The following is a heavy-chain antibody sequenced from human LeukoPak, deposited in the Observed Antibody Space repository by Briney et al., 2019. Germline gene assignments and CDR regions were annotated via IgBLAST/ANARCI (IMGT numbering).Heavy chain of an antibody. D-gene: IGHD1-26*01. CDR2: IKTDGSEA. CDR3: ARDVGPYGGSPGAD. J-gene: IGHJ4*02. Sequence: GGSLRLSCEASGLIFSDYWMHWVRQGPGKGLEWVSRIKTDGSEASYGDSVKDRFVISRDNSKSMLFLQMNNLRADDTATYFCARDVGPYGGSPGADWGQGTLVIVSS. CDR1: GLIFSDYW. V-gene: IGHV3-74*01.